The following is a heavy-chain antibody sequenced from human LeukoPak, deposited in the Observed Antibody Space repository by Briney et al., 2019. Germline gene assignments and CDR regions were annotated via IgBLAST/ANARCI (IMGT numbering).Heavy chain of an antibody. D-gene: IGHD1-26*01. CDR3: ARDDEWELHDY. J-gene: IGHJ4*02. V-gene: IGHV3-21*01. Sequence: GGSLRLSCAASGFTFSSYSMNWVRQAPGKGLEWVSSISSSSSYIYYADSVKGRFTISRDNVKNSLYLQMNSLRAEDTAVYYCARDDEWELHDYWGQGPLVTVSS. CDR2: ISSSSSYI. CDR1: GFTFSSYS.